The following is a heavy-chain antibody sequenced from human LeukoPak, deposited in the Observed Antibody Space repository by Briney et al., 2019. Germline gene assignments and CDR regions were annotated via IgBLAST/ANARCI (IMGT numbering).Heavy chain of an antibody. J-gene: IGHJ4*02. V-gene: IGHV4-39*07. D-gene: IGHD3-10*01. Sequence: PSETLSLTCTVSGGSISSSTYYWGWIRQPPGKGLEWIGSIYYSGSTYYNPSLKSRITISLDTSRDQLSLKLNSVTAADTAVYYCARVQGGFYGSGSYYNGVFDYWGQGTQVIVSS. CDR2: IYYSGST. CDR1: GGSISSSTYY. CDR3: ARVQGGFYGSGSYYNGVFDY.